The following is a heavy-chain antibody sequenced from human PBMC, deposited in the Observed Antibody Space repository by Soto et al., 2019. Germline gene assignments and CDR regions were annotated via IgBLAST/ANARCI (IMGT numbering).Heavy chain of an antibody. CDR2: ISGSGGST. CDR1: GFTFSSYA. D-gene: IGHD3-22*01. V-gene: IGHV3-23*01. CDR3: AKDLTAPSRITMIVVVNPFDY. J-gene: IGHJ4*02. Sequence: PGGSLRLSCAASGFTFSSYAMSWVRQAPGKGLEWVSAISGSGGSTYYADSVKGRFTISRDNSKNTLYLQMNSLRAEDTAVYYCAKDLTAPSRITMIVVVNPFDYWGQGTLVTVSS.